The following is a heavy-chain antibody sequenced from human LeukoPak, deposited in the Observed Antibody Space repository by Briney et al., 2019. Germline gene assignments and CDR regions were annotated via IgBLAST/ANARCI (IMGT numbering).Heavy chain of an antibody. CDR1: GLIFSDYY. J-gene: IGHJ4*02. Sequence: GGSLRLSCAVSGLIFSDYYMSWIRQAPGEGLEWISYISGSGSSTNYADSVKGRFPIFRDNAKNSLYLQMNSLRAEDTAMYYCARDDGRRATSTVVFGNWGQGTLVTVSS. CDR2: ISGSGSST. D-gene: IGHD2-2*01. V-gene: IGHV3-11*04. CDR3: ARDDGRRATSTVVFGN.